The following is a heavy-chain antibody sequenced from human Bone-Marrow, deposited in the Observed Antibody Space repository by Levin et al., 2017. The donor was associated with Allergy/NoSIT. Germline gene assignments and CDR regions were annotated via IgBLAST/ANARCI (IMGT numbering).Heavy chain of an antibody. CDR2: IFYSGNS. V-gene: IGHV4-39*01. D-gene: IGHD3-16*01. CDR3: GGSGY. J-gene: IGHJ4*02. Sequence: SETLSLTCTVSGASITTNNYYWAWIRQPPGKGLEWIGNIFYSGNSYYAPSLKSRVTISIDTSKNQFSPKLTSVTASDTAVYYCGGSGYWGQGTLVTVSS. CDR1: GASITTNNYY.